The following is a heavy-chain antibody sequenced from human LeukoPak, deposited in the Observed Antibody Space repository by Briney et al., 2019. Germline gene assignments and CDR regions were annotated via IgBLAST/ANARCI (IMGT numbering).Heavy chain of an antibody. Sequence: GGSLRLSCAASGFTFSSYGMHWVRQAPGKGLEWVAFIRYDGSNRYYADSVKGRFTISRDNSKNTLYLQMNSLRAEDTAVYYCANHLAVAGILGYWGQGTLVTVSS. CDR2: IRYDGSNR. V-gene: IGHV3-30*02. J-gene: IGHJ4*02. CDR1: GFTFSSYG. D-gene: IGHD6-19*01. CDR3: ANHLAVAGILGY.